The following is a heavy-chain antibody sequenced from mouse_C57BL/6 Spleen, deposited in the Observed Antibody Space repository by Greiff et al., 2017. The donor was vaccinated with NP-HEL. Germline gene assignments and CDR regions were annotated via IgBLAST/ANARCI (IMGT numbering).Heavy chain of an antibody. CDR1: GFTSSNYW. D-gene: IGHD2-4*01. CDR3: TCYDYDEGDY. CDR2: IRLKSDNYAT. Sequence: EVKLMESGGGLVQPGGSMKLSCVASGFTSSNYWMNWVRQSPEKGLEWVAQIRLKSDNYATHYAESVKGRFTISRDDSKSSVYLQMNNLRAEDTGIYYCTCYDYDEGDYWGQGTTLTVSS. V-gene: IGHV6-3*01. J-gene: IGHJ2*01.